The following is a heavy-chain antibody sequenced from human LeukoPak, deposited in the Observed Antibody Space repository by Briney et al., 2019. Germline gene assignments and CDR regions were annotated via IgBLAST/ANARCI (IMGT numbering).Heavy chain of an antibody. J-gene: IGHJ1*01. CDR1: GVSIGSYY. CDR3: ARGSGLLPD. Sequence: KPSETLSLTCTVSGVSIGSYYWSWIRQPSGKGLEWIGYIYYSGSTNYNPSLKSRVTISVDTSKNQFSLKLSSVTAADTALYYCARGSGLLPDWGQGTLVTVSS. V-gene: IGHV4-59*01. D-gene: IGHD3-10*01. CDR2: IYYSGST.